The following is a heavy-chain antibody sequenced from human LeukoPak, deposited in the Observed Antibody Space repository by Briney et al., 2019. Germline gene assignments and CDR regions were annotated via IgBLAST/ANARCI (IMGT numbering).Heavy chain of an antibody. CDR3: ARHAKAYGSSCDY. CDR2: IDPSDSYT. D-gene: IGHD6-13*01. V-gene: IGHV5-10-1*01. CDR1: GYSFTTYW. Sequence: GESLKISCKGSGYSFTTYWIGWVRQMPGKGLEWMGRIDPSDSYTNYSPSFQGHVTISADKSFSTAYLQWTSLKASDTAMYYCARHAKAYGSSCDYWGQGTLVTVSS. J-gene: IGHJ4*02.